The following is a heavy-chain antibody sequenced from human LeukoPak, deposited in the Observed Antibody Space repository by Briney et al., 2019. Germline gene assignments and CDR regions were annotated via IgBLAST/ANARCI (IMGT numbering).Heavy chain of an antibody. CDR2: IYTSGST. Sequence: PSETLSLTCTVSGGSISSGSYYWNWIRQPAGKGLEWIGRIYTSGSTNYNPSLKSRVTISVDTSKNQFSLKLSSVTAADTAVYYCARRGLGSSWYGGNWFDPWGQGTLVTVSS. CDR3: ARRGLGSSWYGGNWFDP. CDR1: GGSISSGSYY. D-gene: IGHD6-13*01. V-gene: IGHV4-61*02. J-gene: IGHJ5*02.